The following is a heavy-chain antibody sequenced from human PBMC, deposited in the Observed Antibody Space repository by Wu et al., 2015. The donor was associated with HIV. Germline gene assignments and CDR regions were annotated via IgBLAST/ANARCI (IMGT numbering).Heavy chain of an antibody. J-gene: IGHJ6*03. D-gene: IGHD3-10*01. V-gene: IGHV1-69*12. CDR2: IVPMFGRA. CDR3: AGRDSRIRGEGKKSGYYHFYTDV. CDR1: GGTFSNYA. Sequence: QVQLVQSGSEMKKPGSSLKLSCKASGGTFSNYAISWVRQAPGQRLEWMGGIVPMFGRAVYAQKFRGRVSITADESTSTAYMESSSLRSEDTAVYYCAGRDSRIRGEGKKSGYYHFYTDVWGRGTTVTVSS.